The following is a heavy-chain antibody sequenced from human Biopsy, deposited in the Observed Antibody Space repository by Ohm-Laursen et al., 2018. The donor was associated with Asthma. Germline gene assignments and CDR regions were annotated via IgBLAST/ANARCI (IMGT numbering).Heavy chain of an antibody. CDR2: ISYDGREK. CDR3: AKDRFDGSVTSSYYYYGIDV. D-gene: IGHD3-10*01. Sequence: SLRLSCSASGFTFSSYGMHWVRQAPGKGLEWVALISYDGREKAYLDSVKGRFTISRDNFKRTLHLQMSSLRPEDSATYYCAKDRFDGSVTSSYYYYGIDVWGQGTTVTVSS. V-gene: IGHV3-30*18. CDR1: GFTFSSYG. J-gene: IGHJ6*02.